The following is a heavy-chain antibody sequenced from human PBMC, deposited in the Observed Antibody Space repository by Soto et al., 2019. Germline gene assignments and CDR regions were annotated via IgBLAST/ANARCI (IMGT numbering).Heavy chain of an antibody. CDR2: INPSGGST. J-gene: IGHJ6*02. D-gene: IGHD3-3*01. CDR1: GYTFTSYY. CDR3: ARAQAIFGVVSHYYYYGMDV. Sequence: ASVKVSCKASGYTFTSYYMHWVRQAPGQGLEWMGIINPSGGSTSYAQKFQGRVTMTRDTSTSTVYMELSSLRSEDTAVYYCARAQAIFGVVSHYYYYGMDVWGQGTTVTVS. V-gene: IGHV1-46*01.